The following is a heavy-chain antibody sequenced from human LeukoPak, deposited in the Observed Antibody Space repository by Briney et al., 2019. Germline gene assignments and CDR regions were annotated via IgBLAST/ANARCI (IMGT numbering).Heavy chain of an antibody. J-gene: IGHJ4*02. CDR2: IYPGDSDT. V-gene: IGHV5-51*01. CDR3: ARHRMVRGVINYFDY. D-gene: IGHD3-10*01. CDR1: GSSFTSYW. Sequence: GESLKISCKGSGSSFTSYWIGWVRQMPGKGLEWMGIIYPGDSDTRYSPTFQGQVTISADKSISTAYLQWSSLKASDTAMYYCARHRMVRGVINYFDYWGQGTLVTVSS.